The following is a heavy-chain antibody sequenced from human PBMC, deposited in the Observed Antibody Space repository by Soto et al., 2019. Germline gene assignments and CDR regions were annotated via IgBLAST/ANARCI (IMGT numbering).Heavy chain of an antibody. J-gene: IGHJ4*02. V-gene: IGHV4-34*01. CDR1: GGSLTGYY. CDR3: ARGQEGIVATH. Sequence: QVQLQQWGAGLLKPSETLSLTCTVNGGSLTGYYWSWIRQPPGKGLEWIGEVKDGGSTNYSPSLRGRVSIPADTSKNHFSLRLHAVTAADTAVYFCARGQEGIVATHWDQGALVTVSS. D-gene: IGHD5-12*01. CDR2: VKDGGST.